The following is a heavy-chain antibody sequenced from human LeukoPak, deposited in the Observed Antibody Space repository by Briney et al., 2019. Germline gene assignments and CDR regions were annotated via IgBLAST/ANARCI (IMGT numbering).Heavy chain of an antibody. CDR2: ISRNSDGI. D-gene: IGHD3-10*01. Sequence: PGGSLRLSCVASGFIFDDYAMHWVRQAPGKGLEWVSGISRNSDGIGYADSVKGRFTMSRDNAKNSLDLQMNSLRPEDTALYYCTTFITKVRGVIVGGPFDIWGQGTMVAVSS. V-gene: IGHV3-9*01. CDR1: GFIFDDYA. CDR3: TTFITKVRGVIVGGPFDI. J-gene: IGHJ3*02.